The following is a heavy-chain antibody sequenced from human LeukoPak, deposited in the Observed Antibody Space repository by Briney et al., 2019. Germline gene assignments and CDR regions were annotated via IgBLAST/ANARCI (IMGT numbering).Heavy chain of an antibody. CDR2: ISAYNGNT. V-gene: IGHV1-18*01. Sequence: GASVKLSCKASGYTFTSYAITWVRQAPGQGLEWMGWISAYNGNTNYAQKLQGRVTMTTDTSTSTAYMELRSLRSDDTAVYYCARDPALIAVSGNDAFDIWGQGTMVTVSS. CDR1: GYTFTSYA. D-gene: IGHD6-19*01. J-gene: IGHJ3*02. CDR3: ARDPALIAVSGNDAFDI.